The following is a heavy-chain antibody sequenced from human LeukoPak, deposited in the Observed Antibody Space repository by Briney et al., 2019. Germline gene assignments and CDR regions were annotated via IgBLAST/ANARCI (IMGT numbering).Heavy chain of an antibody. CDR2: ISSSSSYI. J-gene: IGHJ4*02. Sequence: GGSLRLSCAASGFTFSYYSMNWIRQAPGKGLEWVSSISSSSSYIYYADSVKGRFTISRDNAKNSLYLQMNSLRAEDTAVYYCAPRVVGSAPFDYWGQGTLVTVSS. D-gene: IGHD2-15*01. CDR3: APRVVGSAPFDY. V-gene: IGHV3-21*01. CDR1: GFTFSYYS.